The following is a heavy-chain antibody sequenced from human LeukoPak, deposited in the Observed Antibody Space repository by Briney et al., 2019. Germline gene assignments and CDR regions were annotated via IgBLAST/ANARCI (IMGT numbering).Heavy chain of an antibody. D-gene: IGHD3-10*01. V-gene: IGHV1-69*01. J-gene: IGHJ4*02. CDR3: AGGLWFGELFGYFDY. Sequence: SVKVSCKASGGTVSNYAISWVRQAPGQGLEWMGGIIPVFGTAKYAQEFQGRVTITADEYTSTAYMDLSSLRSEDTAVYYCAGGLWFGELFGYFDYWGQGTLATVSS. CDR1: GGTVSNYA. CDR2: IIPVFGTA.